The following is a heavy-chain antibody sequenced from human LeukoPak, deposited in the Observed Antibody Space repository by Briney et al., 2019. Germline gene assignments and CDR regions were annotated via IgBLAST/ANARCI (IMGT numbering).Heavy chain of an antibody. J-gene: IGHJ4*02. D-gene: IGHD6-19*01. CDR1: GLTFTNYD. CDR3: AKEAIAVAGSGGVDY. Sequence: PGGSLRLSCVVSGLTFTNYDMSWVRQAPGKGLDWSSTISVSGDYPYSPDSVKGRFTLSRDNSKNTLYLQMNRLRAEDTAVYYCAKEAIAVAGSGGVDYWGQGTLVTVSS. CDR2: ISVSGDYP. V-gene: IGHV3-23*01.